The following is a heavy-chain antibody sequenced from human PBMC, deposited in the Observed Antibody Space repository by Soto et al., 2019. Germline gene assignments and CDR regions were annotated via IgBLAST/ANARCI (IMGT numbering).Heavy chain of an antibody. CDR3: ARGRRLVDIVVVPAAKHNWFDP. J-gene: IGHJ5*02. Sequence: QVQLQQWGAGLLKPSETLSLTCAVYGGSFSGYYWSWIRQPPGKGLEWIGEINHSGSTNYNPSLKSRVTISVDTSKNQFSLKLSSVTAADTAVYYCARGRRLVDIVVVPAAKHNWFDPWGQGTLVTVSS. CDR2: INHSGST. V-gene: IGHV4-34*01. CDR1: GGSFSGYY. D-gene: IGHD2-2*01.